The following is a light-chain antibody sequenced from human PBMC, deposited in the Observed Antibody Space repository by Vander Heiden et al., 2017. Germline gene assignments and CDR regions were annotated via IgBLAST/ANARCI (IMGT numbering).Light chain of an antibody. CDR3: QQYRTTSGA. V-gene: IGKV1-5*03. J-gene: IGKJ1*01. CDR1: QTLNSW. CDR2: KTS. Sequence: DIQMTQSPSTLSASVGDRVTITCRASQTLNSWLAWYQQKPGKAPKLLIHKTSILHSGVPSRFSGSGSETEFTLTINSLQPDDFATYYCQQYRTTSGAFGQGTKVEVK.